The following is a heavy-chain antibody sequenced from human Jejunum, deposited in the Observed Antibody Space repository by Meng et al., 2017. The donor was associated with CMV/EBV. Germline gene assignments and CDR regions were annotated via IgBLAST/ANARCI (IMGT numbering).Heavy chain of an antibody. J-gene: IGHJ4*02. CDR2: TRNKANSYTT. Sequence: FSDHYMDWVRQAPGKGLEWVGRTRNKANSYTTEYAASVKGRFTISRDESKNTLYLQMNSLKTEDTAVYYCVKDNRVGYYYFDFDHWGQGTPVTVSS. CDR1: FSDHY. D-gene: IGHD3-22*01. CDR3: VKDNRVGYYYFDFDH. V-gene: IGHV3-72*01.